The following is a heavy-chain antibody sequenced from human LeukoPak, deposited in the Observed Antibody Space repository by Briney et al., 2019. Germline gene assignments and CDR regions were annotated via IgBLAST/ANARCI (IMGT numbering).Heavy chain of an antibody. V-gene: IGHV3-20*04. J-gene: IGHJ4*02. D-gene: IGHD2-15*01. Sequence: GGSLRLSCGASGFTFDDYGMSWVRQAPGKGLEWVSGINWNGGSIGYADSVKGRFTISRDNAKNSLYLQMNSLRADDTALYYCARGYCSGGSCWYFDYWGRGTLVTVSS. CDR2: INWNGGSI. CDR1: GFTFDDYG. CDR3: ARGYCSGGSCWYFDY.